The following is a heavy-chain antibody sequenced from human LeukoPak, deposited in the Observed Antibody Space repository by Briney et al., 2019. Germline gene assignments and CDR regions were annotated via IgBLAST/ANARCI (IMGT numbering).Heavy chain of an antibody. V-gene: IGHV1-18*01. D-gene: IGHD3-3*01. CDR1: GYTFTNYG. CDR3: AREDDFWSGYYRRPLDY. Sequence: ASVKVSCKASGYTFTNYGISWVRQAPGQGLEWMGWISAYNGNTNYAQKLQGRVTMTTDTSTSTAYMELRSLRSDDTAVYYCAREDDFWSGYYRRPLDYWGQGTLVTVSS. J-gene: IGHJ4*02. CDR2: ISAYNGNT.